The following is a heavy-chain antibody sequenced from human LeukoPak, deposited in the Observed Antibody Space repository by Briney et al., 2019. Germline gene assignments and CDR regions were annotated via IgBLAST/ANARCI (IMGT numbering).Heavy chain of an antibody. CDR3: ARTKQWLARSWFDP. V-gene: IGHV3-21*01. D-gene: IGHD6-19*01. Sequence: GGSLRLSCAASGFTFSSYSMNWVRQAPGKGLEWVSSISSSSSYIYYADSVKGRFTISRDNAKNSLYLQMNSLRAEDTAVYYRARTKQWLARSWFDPWGQGTLVTVSS. CDR2: ISSSSSYI. J-gene: IGHJ5*02. CDR1: GFTFSSYS.